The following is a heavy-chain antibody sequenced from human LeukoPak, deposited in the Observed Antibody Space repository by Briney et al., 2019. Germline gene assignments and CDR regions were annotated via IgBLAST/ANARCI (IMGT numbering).Heavy chain of an antibody. CDR2: IYTSGST. V-gene: IGHV4-61*02. D-gene: IGHD3-3*01. J-gene: IGHJ4*02. Sequence: SETLSLACTVSGGSISSGSYYWSWIRQPAGKGLEWIGRIYTSGSTNYHPSLKSRVTISVDTSKNQFSLKLSPVTAADTAVYYCARDRSYDFWSGYYIWGQGTLVAVPS. CDR1: GGSISSGSYY. CDR3: ARDRSYDFWSGYYI.